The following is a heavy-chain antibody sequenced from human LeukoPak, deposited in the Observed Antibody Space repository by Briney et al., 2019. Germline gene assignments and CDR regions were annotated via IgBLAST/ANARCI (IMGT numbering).Heavy chain of an antibody. CDR2: IGGRGGKT. Sequence: GGSLRLSCAASGFTFSIYAMTWVRQAPGKGLEWVSAIGGRGGKTYYAGSVNGRFTISRDNSKNTLYLQMNSLRAEDTAVYYCAKPLHDYGGSYFDYWGQGTLVTVSS. D-gene: IGHD4-17*01. CDR1: GFTFSIYA. J-gene: IGHJ4*02. CDR3: AKPLHDYGGSYFDY. V-gene: IGHV3-23*01.